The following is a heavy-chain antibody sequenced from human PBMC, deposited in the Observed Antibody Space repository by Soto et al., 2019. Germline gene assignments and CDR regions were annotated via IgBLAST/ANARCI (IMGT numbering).Heavy chain of an antibody. CDR3: AGTHFYETGWVFDYFDS. J-gene: IGHJ4*02. V-gene: IGHV1-69*01. CDR1: GGTFNRVS. CDR2: IIPFRGTT. Sequence: QAQMVQSGPEVKKPGSSVRVSCKASGGTFNRVSLCWVRQAPGQGFEWVGEIIPFRGTTNYAPKFRGRVTITADESTGTSYMDLGSLTSEDTAVYFCAGTHFYETGWVFDYFDSWGQGTLVTVSS. D-gene: IGHD3-22*01.